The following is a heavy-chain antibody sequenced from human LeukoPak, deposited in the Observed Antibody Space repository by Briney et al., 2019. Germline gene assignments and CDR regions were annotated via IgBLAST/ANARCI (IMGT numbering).Heavy chain of an antibody. CDR3: AREEPSTTDSY. CDR1: GFTFSSHW. D-gene: IGHD5/OR15-5a*01. V-gene: IGHV3-74*01. J-gene: IGHJ4*02. CDR2: INSDGSTT. Sequence: GGSLRLSCAASGFTFSSHWMHGVRQAPGKGLVWVSLINSDGSTTNYADSVKGRFTISRDNAKNTLYLQMNSLRAEDTAVYYCAREEPSTTDSYWGQGTLVTVSS.